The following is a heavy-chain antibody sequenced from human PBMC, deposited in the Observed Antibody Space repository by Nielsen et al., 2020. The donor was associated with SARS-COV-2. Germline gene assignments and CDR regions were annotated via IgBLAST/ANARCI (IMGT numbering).Heavy chain of an antibody. CDR3: ARGYGDYEPFDY. CDR2: IYYSGST. Sequence: WIRQPPGKGLEWIGYIYYSGSTNYNPSLKSRVTISVDTSKNQFSLKLSSVTAADTAVYYCARGYGDYEPFDYWGQGTLVTVSS. D-gene: IGHD4-17*01. V-gene: IGHV4-59*01. J-gene: IGHJ4*02.